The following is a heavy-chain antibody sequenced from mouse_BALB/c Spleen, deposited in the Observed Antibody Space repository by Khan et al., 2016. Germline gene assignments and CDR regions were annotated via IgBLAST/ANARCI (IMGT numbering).Heavy chain of an antibody. CDR3: AREGLRRGFAY. D-gene: IGHD2-4*01. J-gene: IGHJ3*01. CDR2: ISDGGSYT. V-gene: IGHV5-4*02. CDR1: GFTFSDYY. Sequence: EVELVESGGGLVKPGGSLKLSCAASGFTFSDYYMYWVRQTPEKRLVWVATISDGGSYTYYPDSVKGRFTLSGDNAKNNLYLQMSSLKSEDTAMYYCAREGLRRGFAYWGQGTLVTVSA.